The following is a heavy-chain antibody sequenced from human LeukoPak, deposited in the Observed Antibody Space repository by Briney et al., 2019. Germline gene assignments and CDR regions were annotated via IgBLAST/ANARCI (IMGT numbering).Heavy chain of an antibody. V-gene: IGHV4-59*01. CDR2: IYYSGST. Sequence: SGTLSLTCTVSGGSISSYYWSWIRQPPGKGLEWIGYIYYSGSTNYNPSLKSRVTISVDTSKNQFSLKLSSVTAADTAVYYCARDYSGWYLWGRGTLVTVSS. CDR1: GGSISSYY. J-gene: IGHJ2*01. D-gene: IGHD6-19*01. CDR3: ARDYSGWYL.